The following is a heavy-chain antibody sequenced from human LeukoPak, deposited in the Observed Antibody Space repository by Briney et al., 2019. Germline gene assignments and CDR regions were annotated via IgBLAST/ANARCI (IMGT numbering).Heavy chain of an antibody. Sequence: GGSLRLSCAASGFTFSSYAMSWVRQAPGKGLEWVSAISGSGGSTYYADSVKGRLTISRDNSKNTLYLQMNSLRAEDTAVYYCAKVPVQLERREYYYYYMDVWGKGTTVTVSS. CDR3: AKVPVQLERREYYYYYMDV. J-gene: IGHJ6*03. CDR1: GFTFSSYA. V-gene: IGHV3-23*01. D-gene: IGHD1-1*01. CDR2: ISGSGGST.